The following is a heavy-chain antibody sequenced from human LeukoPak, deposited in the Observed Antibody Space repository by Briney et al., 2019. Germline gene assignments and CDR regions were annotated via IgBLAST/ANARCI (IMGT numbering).Heavy chain of an antibody. CDR2: INPNSGGT. CDR3: ARGIGSTTGDYFDY. V-gene: IGHV1-2*04. D-gene: IGHD2-2*01. CDR1: GYTFTGYY. J-gene: IGHJ4*02. Sequence: SVKVSCKASGYTFTGYYMHWVRQAPGQGLEWMGWINPNSGGTNYAQKFQGWVTMTRDTSISTAYMELSRLRSDDTAVYYCARGIGSTTGDYFDYWGQGTLVTVSS.